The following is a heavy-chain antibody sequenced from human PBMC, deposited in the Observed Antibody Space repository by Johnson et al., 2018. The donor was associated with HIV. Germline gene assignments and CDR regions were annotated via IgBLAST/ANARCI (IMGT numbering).Heavy chain of an antibody. CDR2: VYSDGST. Sequence: VQLVESGGGLIQPGGSLRLSCAASGFIVSSNYMSWVRQAPGKGLEWVSVVYSDGSTFYADSVKGRFTISRDNAKNSLYLQMNSLRAEDTAVYYCAREKKMGGTFDIWGQGTKVTVSS. J-gene: IGHJ3*02. D-gene: IGHD5-24*01. CDR3: AREKKMGGTFDI. V-gene: IGHV3-53*01. CDR1: GFIVSSNY.